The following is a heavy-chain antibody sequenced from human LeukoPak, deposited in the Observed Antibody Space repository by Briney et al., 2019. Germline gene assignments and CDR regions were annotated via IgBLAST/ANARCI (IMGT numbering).Heavy chain of an antibody. Sequence: GGSLRLSCAASGFTFSTYWMSWVRQAPGKGLEWVANINQGGSEKCSVDSVKGRFTISRDNAKNSLYLQMNSLRAEDTAVYYCARDKITGYSHFDLWGSGTLVTVSS. CDR3: ARDKITGYSHFDL. V-gene: IGHV3-7*04. J-gene: IGHJ2*01. CDR2: INQGGSEK. D-gene: IGHD1-20*01. CDR1: GFTFSTYW.